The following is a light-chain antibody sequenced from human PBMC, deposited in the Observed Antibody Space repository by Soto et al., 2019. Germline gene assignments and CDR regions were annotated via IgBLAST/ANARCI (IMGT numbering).Light chain of an antibody. J-gene: IGKJ1*01. Sequence: IVMTQSPSTLSVSLGQRATLSCRASQSISTNLAWYQQKPGQAPRLLIYGASTMATGLPARFSGSGSGTEFTLTISGLQSDDVAGYYCQKYSSAPPWTFGQGTRVDFK. V-gene: IGKV3D-15*01. CDR1: QSISTN. CDR2: GAS. CDR3: QKYSSAPPWT.